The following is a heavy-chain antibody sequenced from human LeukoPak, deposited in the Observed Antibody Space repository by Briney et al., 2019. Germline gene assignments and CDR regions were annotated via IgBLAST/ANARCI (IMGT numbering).Heavy chain of an antibody. CDR2: IYYSGST. D-gene: IGHD3-16*01. Sequence: SQTLSLTCTVSGGSISSGDYYWSCIRQPPGKGLEWIGYIYYSGSTYYNPSLKSRVTISVDTSKNQFSLKLSSVTAADTAVYYCARALTFGGVIAYWGQGTLVTVSS. V-gene: IGHV4-30-4*01. J-gene: IGHJ4*02. CDR3: ARALTFGGVIAY. CDR1: GGSISSGDYY.